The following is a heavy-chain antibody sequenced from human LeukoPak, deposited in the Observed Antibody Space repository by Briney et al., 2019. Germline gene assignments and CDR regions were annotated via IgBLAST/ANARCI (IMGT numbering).Heavy chain of an antibody. D-gene: IGHD3-16*01. CDR1: GFTFSSCE. CDR3: ARDLKQGGQNYYYGMDV. Sequence: QPGGSLLLSCAASGFTFSSCEMNWVRQPPGKRLEWVSYISSSGSTIFYADSVKGRFTISRDNAKNSLYLQMNSLRAEDTAVYYCARDLKQGGQNYYYGMDVWGQGTTVTVSS. CDR2: ISSSGSTI. V-gene: IGHV3-48*03. J-gene: IGHJ6*02.